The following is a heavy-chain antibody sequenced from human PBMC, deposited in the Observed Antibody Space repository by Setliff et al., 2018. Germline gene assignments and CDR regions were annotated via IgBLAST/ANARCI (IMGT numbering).Heavy chain of an antibody. CDR1: GFFFRSYE. Sequence: GGSLRLSCAASGFFFRSYEMNWVRQTPGKGLEWVSYINSGGTKIYYADSVEGRFTISRDNGKNSLFLQMNSVRAEDTAVYYCARSINGYQQRYDFWGQGALVTVS. D-gene: IGHD3-16*01. V-gene: IGHV3-48*03. J-gene: IGHJ4*02. CDR3: ARSINGYQQRYDF. CDR2: INSGGTKI.